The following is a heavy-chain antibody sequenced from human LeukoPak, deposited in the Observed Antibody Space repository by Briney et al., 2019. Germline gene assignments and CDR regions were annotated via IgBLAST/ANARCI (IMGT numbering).Heavy chain of an antibody. CDR2: INEDGSTT. CDR3: AKDRTAAAADFDY. V-gene: IGHV3-74*01. D-gene: IGHD6-13*01. J-gene: IGHJ4*02. Sequence: GGSLRLSCAASGFTFSSNWMHWVRHAPGKGLVWVSRINEDGSTTNYADSVKGRSTIFRDNAKNTLYLQMNSLRAEDTAVYYCAKDRTAAAADFDYWGQGTLVTVSS. CDR1: GFTFSSNW.